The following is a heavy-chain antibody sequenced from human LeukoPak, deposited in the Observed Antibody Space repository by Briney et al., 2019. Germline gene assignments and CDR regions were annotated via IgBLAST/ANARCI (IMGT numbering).Heavy chain of an antibody. V-gene: IGHV3-23*01. J-gene: IGHJ4*02. CDR3: ARRSGIAVAGAFDY. CDR1: GFTFSNAW. D-gene: IGHD6-19*01. CDR2: ISGSGGST. Sequence: PGGSLRLSCAASGFTFSNAWMSWVRQAPGKGLEWVSAISGSGGSTYYADSVKGRFTISRDNSKNTLYLQMNSLRAEDTAVYYCARRSGIAVAGAFDYWGQGTLVTVSS.